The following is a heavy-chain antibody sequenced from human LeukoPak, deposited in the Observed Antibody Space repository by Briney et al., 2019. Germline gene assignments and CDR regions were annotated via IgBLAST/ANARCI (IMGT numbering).Heavy chain of an antibody. CDR2: IYTDGSP. D-gene: IGHD3-10*01. CDR3: ARDRPPGSETYRLDY. CDR1: GASLSNFY. Sequence: PSETLSLTCTVSGASLSNFYWSWIRQPAGKGLEWIGRIYTDGSPRYNPSLKSRITMSIDTSKNQFSLKLTSVTAADTAVYYCARDRPPGSETYRLDYWGRGTLVTASS. V-gene: IGHV4-4*07. J-gene: IGHJ4*02.